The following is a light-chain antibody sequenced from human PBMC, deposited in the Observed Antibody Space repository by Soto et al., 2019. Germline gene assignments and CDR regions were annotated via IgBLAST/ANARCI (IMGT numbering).Light chain of an antibody. J-gene: IGKJ3*01. CDR3: QQRPIT. V-gene: IGKV3-11*01. CDR1: QSVSSH. CDR2: DAS. Sequence: EIVLTQSPATLSLSPGERATLSCRASQSVSSHLARYQQKPGQAPRLLINDASNRATGIPARFSGSGSGTDFTLTISSQEPEDFAVSYCQQRPITFGPGTKVDIK.